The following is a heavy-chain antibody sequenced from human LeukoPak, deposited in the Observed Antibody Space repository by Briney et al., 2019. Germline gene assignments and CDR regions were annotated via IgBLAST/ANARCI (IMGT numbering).Heavy chain of an antibody. D-gene: IGHD3-22*01. J-gene: IGHJ4*02. CDR1: GFTFADYT. V-gene: IGHV3-43*01. CDR3: AKDGYYDSNGYPDY. CDR2: ISWDGGRT. Sequence: GGSLRLSCAASGFTFADYTMHWVRQAPGKGLEWVSLISWDGGRTYYADSVKGRFTISRDNSKKSLYLQMNSLRTEDTALYYCAKDGYYDSNGYPDYWGQGTLVTVSS.